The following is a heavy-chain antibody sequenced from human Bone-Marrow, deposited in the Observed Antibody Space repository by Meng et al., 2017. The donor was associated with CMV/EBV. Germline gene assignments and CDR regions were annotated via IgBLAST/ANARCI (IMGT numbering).Heavy chain of an antibody. Sequence: GESLKISCAGSGFTFSSYEMNWVRQAPGKGLEWVSHISSRGSFVYYADSVKGRFTTSRDDAKNSPYLQMSSLRAEDTAVYYWARWWWSLDRGGQGTLVTVYS. V-gene: IGHV3-48*03. D-gene: IGHD2-15*01. CDR1: GFTFSSYE. CDR3: ARWWWSLDR. CDR2: ISSRGSFV. J-gene: IGHJ5*02.